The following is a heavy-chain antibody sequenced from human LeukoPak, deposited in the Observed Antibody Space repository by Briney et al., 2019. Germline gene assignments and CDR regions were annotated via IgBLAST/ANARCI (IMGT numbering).Heavy chain of an antibody. CDR1: GYTFTSYA. D-gene: IGHD6-19*01. CDR2: ISTNTGNP. CDR3: ARVTKGRQWPLDY. V-gene: IGHV7-4-1*02. J-gene: IGHJ4*02. Sequence: ASVKVSCKASGYTFTSYAMNWARQAPGQGLEWMGWISTNTGNPTYAQGFTGRFVFSLDTSVSTAYLQISSLKAEDTAVYYCARVTKGRQWPLDYWGQGTLVTVSS.